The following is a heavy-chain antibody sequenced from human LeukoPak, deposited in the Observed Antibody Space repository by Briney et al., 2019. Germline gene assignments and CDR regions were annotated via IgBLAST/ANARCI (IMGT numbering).Heavy chain of an antibody. V-gene: IGHV3-30*02. CDR1: GFTFSSYG. D-gene: IGHD3-10*01. Sequence: GGSLRLSCAASGFTFSSYGMHWVRQAPGKGLEWVAFIRYDGSNKYYADSVKGRFTISRDNSKNTLYLQMNSLRAEDTAVYYCAKSTHTRNVVRGVIKRENYMDVWGKGTTVTISS. J-gene: IGHJ6*03. CDR2: IRYDGSNK. CDR3: AKSTHTRNVVRGVIKRENYMDV.